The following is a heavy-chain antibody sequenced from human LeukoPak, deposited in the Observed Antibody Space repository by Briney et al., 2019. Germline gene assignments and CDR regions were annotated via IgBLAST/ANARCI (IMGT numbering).Heavy chain of an antibody. D-gene: IGHD6-13*01. CDR3: AGGGRAYSSLGPEYFQH. CDR2: IYHSGST. V-gene: IGHV4-30-2*02. Sequence: TQTLSLTCTVSGGSISSGGYYWSWIRQPPGKGLEWIGYIYHSGSTYYNPSLKSRVTISVDTSKNQFSLRLTSVTAADTAVYYCAGGGRAYSSLGPEYFQHWGQGTLVTVSS. J-gene: IGHJ1*01. CDR1: GGSISSGGYY.